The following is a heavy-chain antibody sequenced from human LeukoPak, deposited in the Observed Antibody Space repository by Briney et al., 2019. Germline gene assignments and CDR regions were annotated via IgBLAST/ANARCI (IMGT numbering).Heavy chain of an antibody. J-gene: IGHJ4*02. Sequence: GGSLRLSCAASGFTFSDHYMDWVRQAPGKGLEWVGRTRNKANSYTTEYAASVEGRFTISRDDSKNSLYLQMNSLKTEDTAVYYCARVLSSGWSGAVFDYWGQGTLVTVSS. V-gene: IGHV3-72*01. CDR2: TRNKANSYTT. D-gene: IGHD6-13*01. CDR3: ARVLSSGWSGAVFDY. CDR1: GFTFSDHY.